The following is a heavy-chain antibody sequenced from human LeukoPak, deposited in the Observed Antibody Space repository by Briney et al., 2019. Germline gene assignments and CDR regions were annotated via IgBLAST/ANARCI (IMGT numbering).Heavy chain of an antibody. Sequence: ASVKVSCKASGYTFTNFAISWVRQAPGEGLEWMGRINTYNGNTDYAQKVQDRVTMTADTSTSTAYMELRSLRSDDTAVYYCTREDLCGGNVYRCGGSDSWGQGTLVTVSS. CDR3: TREDLCGGNVYRCGGSDS. CDR1: GYTFTNFA. J-gene: IGHJ4*02. D-gene: IGHD4-23*01. CDR2: INTYNGNT. V-gene: IGHV1-18*01.